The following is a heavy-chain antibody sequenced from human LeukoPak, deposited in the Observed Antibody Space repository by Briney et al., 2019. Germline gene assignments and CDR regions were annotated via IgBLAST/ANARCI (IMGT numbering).Heavy chain of an antibody. CDR2: FDPEDGET. CDR1: GYTLTELS. D-gene: IGHD6-13*01. V-gene: IGHV1-24*01. Sequence: EASVKVSCKVSGYTLTELSMHWVRQAPGKGLEWMGGFDPEDGETIYAQKLQGRVTVTTDTSTSTAYMELRSLRSDDTAVYYCARDLGSGIAEPFDHWGQGTLVTVSS. CDR3: ARDLGSGIAEPFDH. J-gene: IGHJ4*02.